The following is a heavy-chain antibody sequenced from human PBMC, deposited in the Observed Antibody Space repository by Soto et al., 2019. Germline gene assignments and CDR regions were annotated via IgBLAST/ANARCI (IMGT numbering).Heavy chain of an antibody. CDR3: AKMSDGWYGAFHI. D-gene: IGHD6-19*01. CDR1: GFTFSSCA. Sequence: GGSLRLSCAASGFTFSSCAMGWVRQAPGKGLEWVSDIIDSGGSTYYADSVKGRFTISRDNSKNTLYLQMNSLRAEDTAVYYCAKMSDGWYGAFHIWGQGTMVTVSS. V-gene: IGHV3-23*01. CDR2: IIDSGGST. J-gene: IGHJ3*02.